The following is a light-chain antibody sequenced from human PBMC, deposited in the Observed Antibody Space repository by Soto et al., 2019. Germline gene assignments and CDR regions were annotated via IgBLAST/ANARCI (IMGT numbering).Light chain of an antibody. CDR3: QQYYTNSWS. CDR2: WAS. J-gene: IGKJ1*01. V-gene: IGKV4-1*01. Sequence: DIVMTQSPDSLAVSLGERATINCKSSQSVLHSPNNKNYLAWYQHKPGQSPKMLIYWASFRESGVPDRFSGSRSGTDFTLTICSLQSEYVAVYYCQQYYTNSWSFGQGTKVEIK. CDR1: QSVLHSPNNKNY.